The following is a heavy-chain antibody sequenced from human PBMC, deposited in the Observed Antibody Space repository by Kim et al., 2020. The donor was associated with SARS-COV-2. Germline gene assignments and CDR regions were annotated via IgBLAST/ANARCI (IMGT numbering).Heavy chain of an antibody. D-gene: IGHD1-26*01. CDR2: ISWNSGSI. Sequence: GGSLRLSCAASGFTFGDYAMHWVRQAPGKGLEWVSGISWNSGSIGYADSVKGRFTISRDNAKNSLYLQMNSLRAEDTALYYCAKLGLEGREGGFDYWWQGTLCTVSS. CDR3: AKLGLEGREGGFDY. CDR1: GFTFGDYA. V-gene: IGHV3-9*01. J-gene: IGHJ4*02.